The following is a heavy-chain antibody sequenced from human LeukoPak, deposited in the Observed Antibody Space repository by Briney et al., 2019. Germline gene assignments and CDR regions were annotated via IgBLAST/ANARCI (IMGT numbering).Heavy chain of an antibody. CDR3: ARCLSQYGDIDY. J-gene: IGHJ4*02. V-gene: IGHV4-39*01. D-gene: IGHD4-17*01. CDR2: IYYSGST. Sequence: SETLSLTCTVSGGSISSSSYDWGWIRQPPGKGLEWIGSIYYSGSTYYNPSLKSRVTISVDTSKNQFSLKLSSVTAADTAVYYCARCLSQYGDIDYWGQGTLVTVSS. CDR1: GGSISSSSYD.